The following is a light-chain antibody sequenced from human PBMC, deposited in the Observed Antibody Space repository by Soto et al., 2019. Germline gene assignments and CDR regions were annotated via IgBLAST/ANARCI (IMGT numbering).Light chain of an antibody. J-gene: IGKJ4*01. CDR1: QSVSYN. CDR3: QQYKNWPPLT. Sequence: EIVMTQSPATLSVSPGERATLSCRASQSVSYNLAWYQQKPGQGPRLLVYGAFTRATGIPARFSGSGSGTEFTLTNSRLQSEDFAVYYCQQYKNWPPLTFGGGTKVEIK. V-gene: IGKV3-15*01. CDR2: GAF.